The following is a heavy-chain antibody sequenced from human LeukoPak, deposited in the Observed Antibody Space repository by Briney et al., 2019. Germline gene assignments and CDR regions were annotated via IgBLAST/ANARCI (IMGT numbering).Heavy chain of an antibody. D-gene: IGHD6-19*01. Sequence: SETLSLTCTVSGGSISSHYWSRIRQPPGKGLEWIGYLYYSGSTNYNPSLKSRVTISVDMSKNQFSLKLRSVTAADTAVYYCARGGKNTSGPDGWFDPWGQGTLVTVSS. V-gene: IGHV4-59*11. CDR2: LYYSGST. CDR1: GGSISSHY. CDR3: ARGGKNTSGPDGWFDP. J-gene: IGHJ5*02.